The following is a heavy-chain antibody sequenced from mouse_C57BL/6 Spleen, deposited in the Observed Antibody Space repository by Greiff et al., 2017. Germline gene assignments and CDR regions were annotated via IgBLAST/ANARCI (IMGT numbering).Heavy chain of an antibody. J-gene: IGHJ3*01. CDR2: IYPGDGDT. V-gene: IGHV1-82*01. CDR1: GYAFSSSW. D-gene: IGHD2-2*01. CDR3: ARMVTTDAY. Sequence: QVQLQQSGPELVKPGASVKISCKASGYAFSSSWMNWVKQRPGKGLEWIGRIYPGDGDTNYNGKFKGKATLTADKSSSTAYMHLSSLTSEDSAVYFCARMVTTDAYWGQGTLVTVSA.